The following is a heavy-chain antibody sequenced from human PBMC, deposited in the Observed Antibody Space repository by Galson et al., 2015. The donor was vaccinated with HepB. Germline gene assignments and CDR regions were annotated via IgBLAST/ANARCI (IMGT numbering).Heavy chain of an antibody. CDR1: GFTFSSYA. CDR2: ISGSGGST. CDR3: ALTLYCSGGSCYPFDY. J-gene: IGHJ4*02. V-gene: IGHV3-23*01. D-gene: IGHD2-15*01. Sequence: SLRLSCAASGFTFSSYAMSWVRQAPGKGLEWVSAISGSGGSTYYADSVKGRFTISRDNSKNTLYLQMNSLRAEDTAVYYCALTLYCSGGSCYPFDYWGQGTLVTVSS.